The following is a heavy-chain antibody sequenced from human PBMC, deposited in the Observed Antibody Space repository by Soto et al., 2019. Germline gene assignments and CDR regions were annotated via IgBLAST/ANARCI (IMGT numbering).Heavy chain of an antibody. CDR2: ISYDGSNK. Sequence: GSLRLSCAASVFTFSSYAMHWVRQAPGKGLEWVAVISYDGSNKYYADSVKGRFTISRDNSKNTLYLQMNSLRAEDTAVYYCARSTPGYGDYGGSYDGDAFDIWGQGTMVTVSS. V-gene: IGHV3-30-3*01. D-gene: IGHD4-17*01. CDR3: ARSTPGYGDYGGSYDGDAFDI. CDR1: VFTFSSYA. J-gene: IGHJ3*02.